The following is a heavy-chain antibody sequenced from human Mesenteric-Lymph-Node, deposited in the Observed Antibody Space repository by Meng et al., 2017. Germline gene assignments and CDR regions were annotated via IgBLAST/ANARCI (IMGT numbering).Heavy chain of an antibody. CDR2: NNHRGAA. D-gene: IGHD7-27*01. CDR3: ARVTINWGFEHWYFDL. J-gene: IGHJ2*01. CDR1: GGSFNAFY. V-gene: IGHV4-34*10. Sequence: QVQLQESGPGLVRPSETLSLTCTVYGGSFNAFYWHWIRQPPGRGLEWIGENNHRGAAKYNPSLQSRVTISVDTSKNQFSLKLSSLTAADTAVYYCARVTINWGFEHWYFDLWGRGTLVTVSS.